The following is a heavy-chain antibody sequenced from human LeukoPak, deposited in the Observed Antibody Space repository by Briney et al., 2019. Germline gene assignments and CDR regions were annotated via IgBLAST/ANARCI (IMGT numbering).Heavy chain of an antibody. CDR1: GFTFSSYA. CDR3: VRGGGITYRSWYYFDY. V-gene: IGHV3-30*04. D-gene: IGHD6-13*01. Sequence: PGRSLRLSCAASGFTFSSYAMQWVRQAPGKGREWVAVISFDGSDTYYAASLKGRFIISRDNSKKTLYLQMNSLRAEDTAVYYCVRGGGITYRSWYYFDYWGQGTLVTVSS. J-gene: IGHJ4*02. CDR2: ISFDGSDT.